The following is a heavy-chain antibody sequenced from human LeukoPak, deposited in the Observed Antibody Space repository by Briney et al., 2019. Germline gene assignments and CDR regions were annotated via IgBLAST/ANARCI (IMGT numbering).Heavy chain of an antibody. CDR2: IIYSGST. CDR3: VRHTSSRWYQVVY. Sequence: PSETLSLTCTVSGGSISSYYWSWIRQPPGKGLEWIGFIIYSGSTDHNPSLKSRVTISVDASKNQFSLKLTSVTAADTAVYYCVRHTSSRWYQVVYWGQGTLVTVSS. J-gene: IGHJ4*02. V-gene: IGHV4-59*01. D-gene: IGHD6-19*01. CDR1: GGSISSYY.